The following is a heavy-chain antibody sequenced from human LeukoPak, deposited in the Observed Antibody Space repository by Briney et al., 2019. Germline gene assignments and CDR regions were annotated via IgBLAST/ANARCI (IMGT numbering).Heavy chain of an antibody. D-gene: IGHD1-26*01. CDR2: INPSGGST. V-gene: IGHV1-46*01. Sequence: SGKVSCKAFGYTFTSHHMYWVRQAPGQGLEWMGIINPSGGSTSYAQKFHGRVTMTRDTSTSTVYMELSSLRSEDTAMYYCARRPSGNDAFDIWGQGTMITVSS. J-gene: IGHJ3*02. CDR3: ARRPSGNDAFDI. CDR1: GYTFTSHH.